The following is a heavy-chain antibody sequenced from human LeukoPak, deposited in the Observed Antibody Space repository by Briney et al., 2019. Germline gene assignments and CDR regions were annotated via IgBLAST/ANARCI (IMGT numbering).Heavy chain of an antibody. CDR2: IIPIFGTA. Sequence: SVKVSCKAAGGTFSSYAISWVRQAPGQGLEWMGGIIPIFGTANYAQKFQGRVTITADESTSTAYMELSSLRSEDTAVYYCARSNTDDIVLMVYALDVWGKGTTVTVSS. CDR3: ARSNTDDIVLMVYALDV. V-gene: IGHV1-69*13. D-gene: IGHD2-8*01. CDR1: GGTFSSYA. J-gene: IGHJ6*04.